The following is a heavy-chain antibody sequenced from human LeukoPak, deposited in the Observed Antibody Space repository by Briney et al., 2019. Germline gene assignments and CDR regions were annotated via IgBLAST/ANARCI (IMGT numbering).Heavy chain of an antibody. CDR1: GGSFSGYY. Sequence: SETLSLTCAVYGGSFSGYYWSWTRQPPGKGLEWIGEINHSGSTNYNPSLKSRVTISVDTSKIQFSLKLSSVTAADTAVYYCARVVFWFDPWGQGTLVTVSS. CDR3: ARVVFWFDP. J-gene: IGHJ5*02. CDR2: INHSGST. V-gene: IGHV4-34*01.